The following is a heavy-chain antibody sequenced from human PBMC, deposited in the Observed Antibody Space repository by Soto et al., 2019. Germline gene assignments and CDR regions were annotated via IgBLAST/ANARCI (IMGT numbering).Heavy chain of an antibody. CDR2: ISYDASNK. J-gene: IGHJ5*02. Sequence: GGSLRLSCAASGFTFSSYAMHLVRQAPGEGLDWVAVISYDASNKYYADSVKGRFTISRDNSKKTLYLQMNSLRAEDTAVYYCARASEKLDYYDSSGYYYSWFEPWGQGTMVTVSS. CDR3: ARASEKLDYYDSSGYYYSWFEP. CDR1: GFTFSSYA. V-gene: IGHV3-30-3*01. D-gene: IGHD3-22*01.